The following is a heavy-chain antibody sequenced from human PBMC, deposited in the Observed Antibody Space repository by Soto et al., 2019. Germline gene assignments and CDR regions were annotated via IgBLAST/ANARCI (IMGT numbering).Heavy chain of an antibody. V-gene: IGHV2-5*02. D-gene: IGHD3-10*01. CDR3: AHRRPRGSVCFDY. Sequence: GLDLEWLALIYWDDDKRYRPSLKSRLTITKDTSKKQVVLTMTNKDPVDTATYFCAHRRPRGSVCFDYWGQGTVVTVSS. J-gene: IGHJ4*02. CDR2: IYWDDDK.